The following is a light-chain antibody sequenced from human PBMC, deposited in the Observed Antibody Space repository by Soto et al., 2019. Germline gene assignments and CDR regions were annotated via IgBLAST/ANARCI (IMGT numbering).Light chain of an antibody. CDR2: TTS. V-gene: IGKV1-39*01. J-gene: IGKJ1*01. CDR3: QQHYNTPRT. CDR1: QTISSW. Sequence: IPMTQSPSTLSGSVGDRVTITCRASQTISSWLAWYQQKPGKAPTLLIYTTSNLQSGVPSRFSGSGSATHFTLTISSLQPEDFATYYCQQHYNTPRTFGQGTKVDIK.